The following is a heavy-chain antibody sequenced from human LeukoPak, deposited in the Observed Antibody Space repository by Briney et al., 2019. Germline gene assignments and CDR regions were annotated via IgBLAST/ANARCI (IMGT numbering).Heavy chain of an antibody. CDR3: AKHFSGAAAPLPFGY. Sequence: PSETLSLTCTVSGGSISNYYWSWIRQPPGKGLEWIGYIFSSGHTNYNPSLKDRDTKSVDTSTNPFSLNLTSVTAADTAVYYCAKHFSGAAAPLPFGYWGQGTLVTVSS. V-gene: IGHV4-59*08. J-gene: IGHJ4*02. CDR2: IFSSGHT. CDR1: GGSISNYY. D-gene: IGHD6-13*01.